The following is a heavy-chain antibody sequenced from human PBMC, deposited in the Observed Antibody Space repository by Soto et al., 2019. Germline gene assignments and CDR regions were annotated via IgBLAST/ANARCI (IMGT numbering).Heavy chain of an antibody. CDR1: GGSISSYY. J-gene: IGHJ4*02. V-gene: IGHV4-59*01. D-gene: IGHD6-19*01. CDR3: ARDKWIAVAAAMAY. Sequence: SETLSLTCTVSGGSISSYYWSWIRQPPGKGLEWIGYIYYSGSTNYNPSLKSRVTISVDTSKNQFSLKLSSVAAADTAVYYCARDKWIAVAAAMAYWGQGIPVTVSS. CDR2: IYYSGST.